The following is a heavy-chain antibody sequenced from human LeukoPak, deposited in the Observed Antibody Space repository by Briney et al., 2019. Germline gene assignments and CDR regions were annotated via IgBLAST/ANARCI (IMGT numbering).Heavy chain of an antibody. CDR1: GYTFTSYG. Sequence: ASVTVSCKASGYTFTSYGISWVRQAPGQGLEWMGWISAYNGNTNYAQKLQGRVTMTTDTSTSTAYMELRSLRSDDTAVYYCARDCSGGSCYLYFDYWGQGTLVTVSS. D-gene: IGHD2-15*01. CDR2: ISAYNGNT. V-gene: IGHV1-18*01. J-gene: IGHJ4*02. CDR3: ARDCSGGSCYLYFDY.